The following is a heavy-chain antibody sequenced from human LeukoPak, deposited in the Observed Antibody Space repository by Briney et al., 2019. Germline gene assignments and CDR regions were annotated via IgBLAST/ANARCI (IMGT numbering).Heavy chain of an antibody. CDR1: GYTFTSYG. J-gene: IGHJ6*02. CDR3: ARGGRQQLVREVYYYYYGMDV. CDR2: ISAYNGNT. V-gene: IGHV1-18*01. Sequence: GASVKVSCKASGYTFTSYGISWVRQAPGQGLEWMGWISAYNGNTNYAQKRQGRVTMTTETSPSTAYMELRSLRSDDPAVYYCARGGRQQLVREVYYYYYGMDVWGQGTTVTVSS. D-gene: IGHD6-13*01.